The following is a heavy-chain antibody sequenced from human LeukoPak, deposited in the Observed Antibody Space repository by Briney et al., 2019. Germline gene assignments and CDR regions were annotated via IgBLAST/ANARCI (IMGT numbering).Heavy chain of an antibody. CDR2: IYYSGST. CDR3: ASRIVGAPSPFDP. Sequence: SETLSLTCTVSGGPISGSSYYWGWIRQPPGKGLEWIGSIYYSGSTYYNPSLKSRVTISVDTSKNQFSLRLSSVTGADTAVYYCASRIVGAPSPFDPWGQGTLVTVSS. CDR1: GGPISGSSYY. D-gene: IGHD1-26*01. J-gene: IGHJ5*02. V-gene: IGHV4-39*01.